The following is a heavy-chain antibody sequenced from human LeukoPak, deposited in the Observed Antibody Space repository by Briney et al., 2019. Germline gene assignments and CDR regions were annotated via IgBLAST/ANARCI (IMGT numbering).Heavy chain of an antibody. CDR1: GFTFSSYS. Sequence: GGSLRLSCAASGFTFSSYSMNWVRQAPGKGLEWVSSISSSSSNIYYADSVKGRFTISRDNAKNSLYLQMNSLRAEDTAVYYCGRDHVAGTGRIDYWGQGTLVTASS. D-gene: IGHD6-19*01. J-gene: IGHJ4*02. V-gene: IGHV3-21*01. CDR2: ISSSSSNI. CDR3: GRDHVAGTGRIDY.